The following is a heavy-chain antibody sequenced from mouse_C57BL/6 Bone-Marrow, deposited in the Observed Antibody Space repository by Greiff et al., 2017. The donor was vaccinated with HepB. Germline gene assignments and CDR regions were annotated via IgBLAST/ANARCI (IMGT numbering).Heavy chain of an antibody. Sequence: QVQLQQSGAELVKPGASVKLSCKASGYTFTSYWMHWVKQRPGQGLEWIGMIHPNSGSTNYNEKFKSKATLTEDKSSSTAYMQLSSLTSEDAAVYYCARSLGCVAYWGKGTLVTVSA. CDR2: IHPNSGST. CDR1: GYTFTSYW. J-gene: IGHJ3*01. V-gene: IGHV1-64*01. CDR3: ARSLGCVAY. D-gene: IGHD3-3*01.